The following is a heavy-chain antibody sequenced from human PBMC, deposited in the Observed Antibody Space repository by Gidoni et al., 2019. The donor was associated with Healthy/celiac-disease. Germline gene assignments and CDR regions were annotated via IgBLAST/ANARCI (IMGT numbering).Heavy chain of an antibody. V-gene: IGHV1-18*01. Sequence: DSVKVSCQASGYTFTSYGISWVRQAPGQGLEWMGGISAYNGNTNYAQKLQGRVTMTTDTSTSTAYMELRSLRSDDTAVYYCARANKMYYYDSSGYAFDIWGQGTMVTVSS. D-gene: IGHD3-22*01. J-gene: IGHJ3*02. CDR1: GYTFTSYG. CDR3: ARANKMYYYDSSGYAFDI. CDR2: ISAYNGNT.